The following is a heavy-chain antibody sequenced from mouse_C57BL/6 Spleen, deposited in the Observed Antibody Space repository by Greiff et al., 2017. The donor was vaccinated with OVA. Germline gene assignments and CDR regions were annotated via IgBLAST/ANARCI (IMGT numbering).Heavy chain of an antibody. CDR1: GYTFTSYW. V-gene: IGHV1-64*01. CDR2: IHPNSGST. J-gene: IGHJ1*03. D-gene: IGHD1-1*01. Sequence: VQLQQPGAELVMPGASVKLSCKASGYTFTSYWMHWVKQRPGQGLEWIGMIHPNSGSTNYNEKFKSKATLTVDKSSSTAYMQLSSLTSEDSAVYYCASPLYYYGSSYWYFDVWGTGTTVTVSS. CDR3: ASPLYYYGSSYWYFDV.